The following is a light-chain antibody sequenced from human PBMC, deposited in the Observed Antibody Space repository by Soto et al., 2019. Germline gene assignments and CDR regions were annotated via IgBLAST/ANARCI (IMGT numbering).Light chain of an antibody. Sequence: QLVLTQPPSASGTPGQRVTISCSGSSSNIRSNTVNWYQQLPGTAPKLLIYSNNQRPSGVPDRFSGSKSGTSASLAISGLQSEDEADYYCAAWDDSLNVLFGGGTKLTVL. V-gene: IGLV1-44*01. J-gene: IGLJ2*01. CDR3: AAWDDSLNVL. CDR1: SSNIRSNT. CDR2: SNN.